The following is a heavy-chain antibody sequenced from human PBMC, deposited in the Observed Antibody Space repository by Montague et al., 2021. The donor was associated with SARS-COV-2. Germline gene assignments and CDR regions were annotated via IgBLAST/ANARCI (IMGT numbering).Heavy chain of an antibody. CDR1: GFTFSSYA. CDR3: AKDRWGVPGALLLFDY. V-gene: IGHV3-23*01. J-gene: IGHJ4*02. CDR2: FTGGDGGST. D-gene: IGHD3-10*01. Sequence: SLRLSCAASGFTFSSYAMNWVRQPPGKGLEWVSPFTGGDGGSTYXATSVKRRITISRDSYKTTLYLQMNNLRAEDTALYYCAKDRWGVPGALLLFDYWGQGTLVTVSS.